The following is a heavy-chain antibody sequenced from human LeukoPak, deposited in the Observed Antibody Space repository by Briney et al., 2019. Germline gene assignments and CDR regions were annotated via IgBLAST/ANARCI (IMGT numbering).Heavy chain of an antibody. Sequence: SETLSLTCTVSGGSISSSSYYWGWIRQPPGEGLEWIGSIFYSGGTYYNPSLMSRVTISVDTSKNQFSLKLNSVTAADTAVYYCARRGYTYGQSDYWGQGTLVTVSS. CDR2: IFYSGGT. D-gene: IGHD5-18*01. CDR3: ARRGYTYGQSDY. V-gene: IGHV4-39*01. CDR1: GGSISSSSYY. J-gene: IGHJ4*02.